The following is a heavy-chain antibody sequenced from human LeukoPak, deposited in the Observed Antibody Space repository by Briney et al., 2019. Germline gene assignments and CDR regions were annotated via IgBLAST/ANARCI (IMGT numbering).Heavy chain of an antibody. Sequence: GASVKVSCKASGYTFTSYDINWVRQATGQGLEWMGWMNPNSGNTGYAQKFQGRVTMTRNTSISTAYMELSSLRSDDTAVYYCARDAPVLLWSRGDYWGQGTLVTVSS. V-gene: IGHV1-8*01. CDR1: GYTFTSYD. J-gene: IGHJ4*02. CDR2: MNPNSGNT. CDR3: ARDAPVLLWSRGDY. D-gene: IGHD3-10*01.